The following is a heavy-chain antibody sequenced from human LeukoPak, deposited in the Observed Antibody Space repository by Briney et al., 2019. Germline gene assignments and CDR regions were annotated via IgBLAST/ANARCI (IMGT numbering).Heavy chain of an antibody. CDR1: GYTFTGYY. V-gene: IGHV1-2*02. CDR3: ARAKGYYYDSSGYYHFDY. D-gene: IGHD3-22*01. Sequence: GASVKVSCKASGYTFTGYYMHWVRQAPGQGLEWMGWINPNSGGTNYAQKFQGRVTMTRDTSISTAYMELSRLRSDDTAVYYCARAKGYYYDSSGYYHFDYWGQGTLVTVSS. CDR2: INPNSGGT. J-gene: IGHJ4*02.